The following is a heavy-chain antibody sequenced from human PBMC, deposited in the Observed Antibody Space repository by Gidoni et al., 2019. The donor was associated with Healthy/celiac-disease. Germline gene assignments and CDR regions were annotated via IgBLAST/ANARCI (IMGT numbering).Heavy chain of an antibody. Sequence: QVQLVQSGAEVKKPGASVKVSCKASGYPFTSYYMHWVRQAPGHWLEWMGIINPSGGSTSYAQKFQGRVTMTRDTSTSTVYMELSSLRSEDTAVYYCARELRGGFGVTFDYWGQGTLVSVSS. D-gene: IGHD3-10*01. J-gene: IGHJ4*02. CDR1: GYPFTSYY. CDR2: INPSGGST. CDR3: ARELRGGFGVTFDY. V-gene: IGHV1-46*03.